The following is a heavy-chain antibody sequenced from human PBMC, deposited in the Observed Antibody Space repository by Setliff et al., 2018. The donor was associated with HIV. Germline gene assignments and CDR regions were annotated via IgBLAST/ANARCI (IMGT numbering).Heavy chain of an antibody. Sequence: SETLSLTCAVYGGSFSGYYWSWIRQPAGKGLEWIGRLHLSGSTNYNPSLKSRLTISVDTSKNQVSLKLSSVTAEDTAVYYCARNPQPTGTPDYYYYYYMDVWGKGTTVTVS. CDR3: ARNPQPTGTPDYYYYYYMDV. CDR2: LHLSGST. V-gene: IGHV4-59*10. D-gene: IGHD1-1*01. J-gene: IGHJ6*03. CDR1: GGSFSGYY.